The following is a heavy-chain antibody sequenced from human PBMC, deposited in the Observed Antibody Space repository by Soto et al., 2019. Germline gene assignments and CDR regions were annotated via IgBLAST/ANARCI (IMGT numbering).Heavy chain of an antibody. D-gene: IGHD5-12*01. J-gene: IGHJ4*02. CDR3: ARSARYSGYDFGGNFDY. Sequence: GASVKVSCKASGYTFTSYGISWVRQAPGQGLEWMGWISAYNGNTNYAQKLQGRVTMTTDTSTSTAYMELRSLRSDDTAVYYCARSARYSGYDFGGNFDYWGQGTLVTVSS. CDR1: GYTFTSYG. CDR2: ISAYNGNT. V-gene: IGHV1-18*01.